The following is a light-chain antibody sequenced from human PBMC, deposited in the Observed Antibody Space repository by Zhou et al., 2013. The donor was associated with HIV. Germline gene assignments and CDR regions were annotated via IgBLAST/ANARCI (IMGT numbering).Light chain of an antibody. J-gene: IGKJ4*01. CDR3: LHGSHSIT. V-gene: IGKV2-30*01. CDR2: KIS. Sequence: EALVTQSPLSLPVTLGQPASISCRSSQQRPGQSPRRLIYKISNRDSGVPDRFSGSGSGTEFTLKISRVEAEDVAVYYCLHGSHSITFGGGTKVEIK.